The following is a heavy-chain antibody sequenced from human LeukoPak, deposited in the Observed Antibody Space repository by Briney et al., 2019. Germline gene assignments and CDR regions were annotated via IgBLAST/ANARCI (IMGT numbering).Heavy chain of an antibody. V-gene: IGHV4-34*01. Sequence: LKPSETLSLTCAVYGGSFSGYYWRWIRQPPGKGLEWLGEINHSGSTNYNPSLKSRVTISVDTSKNQFSLKLSSVTAADTAVYYCARLWGSRYDFWSGYSGDYYFDYWGQGTLVTVSS. CDR2: INHSGST. CDR1: GGSFSGYY. J-gene: IGHJ4*02. CDR3: ARLWGSRYDFWSGYSGDYYFDY. D-gene: IGHD3-3*01.